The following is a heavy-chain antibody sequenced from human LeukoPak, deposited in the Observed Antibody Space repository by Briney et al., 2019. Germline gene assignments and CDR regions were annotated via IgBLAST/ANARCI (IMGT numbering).Heavy chain of an antibody. CDR2: ISYDGSNK. Sequence: GRSLRLSCAASGFTFSSYAMHWVRQAPGKGLEWVAVISYDGSNKYYADSVKGRFTISRDNSKNTLYLQMNSLRAEDTAAYYCAQTLSHYYYYMDVWGKGTTVTVSS. V-gene: IGHV3-30*01. CDR1: GFTFSSYA. D-gene: IGHD2/OR15-2a*01. CDR3: AQTLSHYYYYMDV. J-gene: IGHJ6*03.